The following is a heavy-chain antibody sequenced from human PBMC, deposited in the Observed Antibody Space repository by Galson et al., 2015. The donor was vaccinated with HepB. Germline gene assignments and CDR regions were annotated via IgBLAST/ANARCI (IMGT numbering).Heavy chain of an antibody. Sequence: SLRLSCAASGFTFSNYGMHWVRQAPGKGLEWVAVIWYDGTNKYYADSVKGRFTISRDNSQNTLYLQMSSLRPGDTAVYYCTRDSFYFDYRGGTDYWGRGTLVTVSS. J-gene: IGHJ4*02. V-gene: IGHV3-33*01. CDR1: GFTFSNYG. D-gene: IGHD2-15*01. CDR3: TRDSFYFDYRGGTDY. CDR2: IWYDGTNK.